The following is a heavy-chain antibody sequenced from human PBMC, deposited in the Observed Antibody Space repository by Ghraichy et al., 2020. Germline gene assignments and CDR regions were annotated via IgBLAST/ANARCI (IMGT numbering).Heavy chain of an antibody. CDR1: GGSISSGDYY. CDR2: IYYSGST. CDR3: ARTYGDYEYYFDY. V-gene: IGHV4-30-4*01. Sequence: SETLSLTCTVSGGSISSGDYYWSWIRQPPGKGLEWIGYIYYSGSTYYNPSLKSRVTISVDTSKNQFSLKLSSVTAADTAVYYCARTYGDYEYYFDYWGQGTLVTVSS. D-gene: IGHD4-17*01. J-gene: IGHJ4*02.